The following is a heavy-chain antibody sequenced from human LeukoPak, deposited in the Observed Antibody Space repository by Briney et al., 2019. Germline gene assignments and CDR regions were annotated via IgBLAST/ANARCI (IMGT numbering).Heavy chain of an antibody. CDR3: ARDRDSVVPAATLDY. V-gene: IGHV4-4*07. D-gene: IGHD2-2*01. CDR1: GGSISSYY. Sequence: PSETLSLTCTVSGGSISSYYWSWIRQPAGKGLEWIGRIYTSGSTNYNPSLKSRVTMSVDTSKNQFSLKLSPVTAADTAVYYCARDRDSVVPAATLDYWGQGTLVTVSS. CDR2: IYTSGST. J-gene: IGHJ4*02.